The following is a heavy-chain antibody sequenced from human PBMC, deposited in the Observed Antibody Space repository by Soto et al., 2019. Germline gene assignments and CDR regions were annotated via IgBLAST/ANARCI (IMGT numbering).Heavy chain of an antibody. V-gene: IGHV6-1*01. Sequence: SQTFSLTCAISGDSFSSNIAAWNWIRQSTSRGLEWLGRTYYSSKWYNDYAVSVKSQITIKPGTSKNQFSLQLKSVTPEDPAVYYCGRKAVASAFDTWGQGTMVTVSS. CDR2: TYYSSKWYN. CDR1: GDSFSSNIAA. J-gene: IGHJ3*02. D-gene: IGHD6-19*01. CDR3: GRKAVASAFDT.